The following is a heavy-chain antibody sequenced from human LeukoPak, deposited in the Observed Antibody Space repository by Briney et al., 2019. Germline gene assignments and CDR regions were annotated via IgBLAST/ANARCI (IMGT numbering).Heavy chain of an antibody. Sequence: ASVKVSCKASGYTFTGYYMHWVRQAPGQGLEWMGWINPNSGGTNYAQKFQGRVTMTRDTSISTAYMELSRLRSDDTAVYYCARDVWGRSGGSCYGPFDPWGQGTLVTVSS. D-gene: IGHD2-15*01. J-gene: IGHJ5*02. CDR2: INPNSGGT. CDR3: ARDVWGRSGGSCYGPFDP. CDR1: GYTFTGYY. V-gene: IGHV1-2*02.